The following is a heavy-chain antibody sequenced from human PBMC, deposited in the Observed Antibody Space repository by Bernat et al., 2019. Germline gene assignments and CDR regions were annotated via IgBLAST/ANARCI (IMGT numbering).Heavy chain of an antibody. D-gene: IGHD1-20*01. CDR1: GFTFSDYY. CDR2: ISGSSGII. Sequence: VQLLESGGDLVQPGGSLRLSCAVSGFTFSDYYMTWIRQAPGKGLEWVSYISGSSGIIYYADSVKGRFTISRDNAKNSLYLQMDSLRAEDTAVYYCARDGYNWNDFDYWGQGTLVIVSS. J-gene: IGHJ4*02. CDR3: ARDGYNWNDFDY. V-gene: IGHV3-11*01.